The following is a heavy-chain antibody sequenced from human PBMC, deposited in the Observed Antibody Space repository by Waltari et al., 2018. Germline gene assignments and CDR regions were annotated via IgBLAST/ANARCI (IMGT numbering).Heavy chain of an antibody. D-gene: IGHD6-6*01. J-gene: IGHJ4*02. CDR2: IYYSGST. CDR1: GGAISSHY. Sequence: QVQLQESGPGLVKPSETLSLTCTVSGGAISSHYWRWIRQPPGKGLEWIGYIYYSGSTNYNPSLKSRVTISVDTSKNQFSLKLSSVTAADTAVYYCARGEIAAFHYWGQGTLVTVSS. CDR3: ARGEIAAFHY. V-gene: IGHV4-59*11.